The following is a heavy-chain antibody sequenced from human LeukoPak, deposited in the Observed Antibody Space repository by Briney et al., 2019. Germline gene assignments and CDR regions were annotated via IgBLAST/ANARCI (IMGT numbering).Heavy chain of an antibody. CDR1: GYTFTGYY. CDR3: AGEIGYSSGWYYFDY. Sequence: GASVKVSCKASGYTFTGYYMHWVRQPPGQGLEWMGWINHNSGGTNYAQKFQGRVTMTRDTSISTAYMELSRLRSDDKAVYYCAGEIGYSSGWYYFDYWGQGTLVTVSS. V-gene: IGHV1-2*02. CDR2: INHNSGGT. J-gene: IGHJ4*02. D-gene: IGHD6-19*01.